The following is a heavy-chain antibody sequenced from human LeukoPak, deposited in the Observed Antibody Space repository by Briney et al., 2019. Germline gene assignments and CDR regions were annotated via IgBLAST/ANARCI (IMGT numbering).Heavy chain of an antibody. CDR2: MYYSGST. Sequence: PSETLSLTCTVSGGSISSSSYYWGWIRQPPGKGLEWIGSMYYSGSTYYNPSLKSRVTISVEVSKNQFSLKLSSVTAADTAIYYCARHDNRLIHPFDYWGLGTLVTVSS. J-gene: IGHJ4*02. CDR1: GGSISSSSYY. V-gene: IGHV4-39*01. D-gene: IGHD1-14*01. CDR3: ARHDNRLIHPFDY.